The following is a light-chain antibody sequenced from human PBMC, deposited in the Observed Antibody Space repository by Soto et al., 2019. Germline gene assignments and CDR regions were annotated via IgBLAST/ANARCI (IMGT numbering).Light chain of an antibody. V-gene: IGLV1-40*01. J-gene: IGLJ3*02. CDR1: SSNIGAGYD. CDR2: DNN. CDR3: QSYDSSLSGWV. Sequence: QPVLTQTPSVSGAPGQRVTISCTGNSSNIGAGYDVHWYQQLPGTAPKLLIYDNNNRPSGVPDRFSGSKSGTSASLAITGLQAEDEADYYCQSYDSSLSGWVFGGGTKLTVL.